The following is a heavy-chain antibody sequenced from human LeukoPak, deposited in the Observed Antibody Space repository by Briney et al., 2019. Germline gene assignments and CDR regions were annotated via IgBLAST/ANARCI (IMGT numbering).Heavy chain of an antibody. CDR1: GSSFSAYT. CDR2: ISPSGDHR. J-gene: IGHJ4*02. CDR3: ARDAAYFDSSGYYPDPLDY. V-gene: IGHV3-21*01. D-gene: IGHD3-22*01. Sequence: GGSLRLSCAASGSSFSAYTINWVRQAPEKGLEWVSCISPSGDHRYYADSVRGRFTISRDNAKTSVYLQMNSLRAEDTAVYYCARDAAYFDSSGYYPDPLDYWGQGTLVSVSS.